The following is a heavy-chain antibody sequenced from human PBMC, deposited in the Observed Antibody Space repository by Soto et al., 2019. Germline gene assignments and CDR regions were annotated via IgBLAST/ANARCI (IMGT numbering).Heavy chain of an antibody. D-gene: IGHD6-19*01. CDR3: ARGPTPLAVAGTNFDY. CDR2: INHSGST. Sequence: QVQLQQWGAGLLKPSETLSLTCAVYGGSFSGYYWSWIRQPPGKGLEWIGEINHSGSTNYNPSLKSRVTISVDTSKNQFYLKLSSVTAADTAVYYCARGPTPLAVAGTNFDYWGQGTLVTVSS. V-gene: IGHV4-34*01. CDR1: GGSFSGYY. J-gene: IGHJ4*02.